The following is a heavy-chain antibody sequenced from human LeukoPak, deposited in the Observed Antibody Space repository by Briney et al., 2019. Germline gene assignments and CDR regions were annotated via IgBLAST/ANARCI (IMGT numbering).Heavy chain of an antibody. D-gene: IGHD3-22*01. Sequence: PGRSLRLSCAASGFTFSNYAMHWVRQAPGKGLEWVAFISYDGSYKYYADSVKGRFTISRDNSKNTLYLQMNSLRAEDTAVYYCAKAGDTMILGPYFDCWGQGTLVTVSS. CDR1: GFTFSNYA. J-gene: IGHJ4*02. V-gene: IGHV3-30-3*01. CDR2: ISYDGSYK. CDR3: AKAGDTMILGPYFDC.